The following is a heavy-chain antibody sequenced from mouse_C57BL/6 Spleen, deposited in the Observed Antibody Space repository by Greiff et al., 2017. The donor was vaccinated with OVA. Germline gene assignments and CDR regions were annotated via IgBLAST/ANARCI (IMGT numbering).Heavy chain of an antibody. CDR2: IDPSDSET. D-gene: IGHD4-1*02. CDR3: ARGGSPTGTDY. Sequence: QVQLQQPGAELVRPGSSVKLSCKASGYTFTSYWMHWVKQRPIQGLEWIGNIDPSDSETHYNQKFKDKATLTVDKSSSTAYMQLSSLTSEDSAVYYCARGGSPTGTDYWGQGTTLTVSS. V-gene: IGHV1-52*01. J-gene: IGHJ2*01. CDR1: GYTFTSYW.